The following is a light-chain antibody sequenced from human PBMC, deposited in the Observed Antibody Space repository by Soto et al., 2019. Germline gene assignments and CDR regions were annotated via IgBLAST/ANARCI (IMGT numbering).Light chain of an antibody. V-gene: IGLV2-14*01. CDR1: SSDFGGYNY. J-gene: IGLJ1*01. Sequence: QSALTQPASVSGSPGQSITISCTGTSSDFGGYNYVSWYQQHPGKAPKLIIYEVSNRPSGVSNRFSGSKSDNTASLTISGLQAEDEADYYCSSYTSSNTYVFGTGTKLTVL. CDR3: SSYTSSNTYV. CDR2: EVS.